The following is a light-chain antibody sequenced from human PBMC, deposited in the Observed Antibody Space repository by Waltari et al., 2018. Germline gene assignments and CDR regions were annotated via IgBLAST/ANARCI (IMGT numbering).Light chain of an antibody. J-gene: IGLJ2*01. CDR3: SSYAGSNNYVL. V-gene: IGLV2-8*01. CDR1: SSAVGGNDY. Sequence: QSALTQPPSASGSPGQSVTISCTGTSSAVGGNDYVSWYQQSPGKAPTLMIYEVTKRPSGVPDRFSGSKSGNTASLTVSGLQAEDEADYYCSSYAGSNNYVLFGGGTKLTVL. CDR2: EVT.